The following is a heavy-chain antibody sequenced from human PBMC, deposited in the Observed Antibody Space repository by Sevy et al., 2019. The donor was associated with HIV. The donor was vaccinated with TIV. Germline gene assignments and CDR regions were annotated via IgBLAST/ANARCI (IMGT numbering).Heavy chain of an antibody. CDR1: GFTVSSNY. V-gene: IGHV3-53*01. D-gene: IGHD1-26*01. CDR2: IYSGGST. Sequence: GGSLRLSCAASGFTVSSNYMSWVRQAPGKGLEWVSVIYSGGSTYYADSVKGRFTISRDNSKNTLYLQMNSLRAEDTAVYYWARAGIVGAAGGAFDIWGQGTMVTVSS. J-gene: IGHJ3*02. CDR3: ARAGIVGAAGGAFDI.